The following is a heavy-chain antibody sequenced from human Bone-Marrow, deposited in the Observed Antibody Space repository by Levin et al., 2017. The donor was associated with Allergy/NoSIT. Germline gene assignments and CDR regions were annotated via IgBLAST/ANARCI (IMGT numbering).Heavy chain of an antibody. CDR2: TYYRSKWFY. Sequence: PSQTLSLTCAISGDTVSSTTDAWNWIRQSPSRGFEWLGRTYYRSKWFYDYAVSVIGRININPDTTKNQFSLQLNSVTPEDTAVYYCARGWALDWGQGTLVVVSS. J-gene: IGHJ4*02. D-gene: IGHD1-26*01. CDR1: GDTVSSTTDA. V-gene: IGHV6-1*01. CDR3: ARGWALD.